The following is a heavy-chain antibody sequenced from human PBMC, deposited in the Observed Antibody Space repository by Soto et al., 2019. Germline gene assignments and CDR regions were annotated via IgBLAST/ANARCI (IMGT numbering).Heavy chain of an antibody. J-gene: IGHJ4*02. CDR1: VDIVSSNSAA. CDR2: TYYRSKWYN. Sequence: SQTLSLTCAISVDIVSSNSAAWNCIRQSPSRGLEWLGRTYYRSKWYNDYAVSVKSRITINPDTSKNQFSLQLNSVTPEDTAVYYCARGSPRHFDFWGQGTLVTVSS. D-gene: IGHD1-26*01. V-gene: IGHV6-1*01. CDR3: ARGSPRHFDF.